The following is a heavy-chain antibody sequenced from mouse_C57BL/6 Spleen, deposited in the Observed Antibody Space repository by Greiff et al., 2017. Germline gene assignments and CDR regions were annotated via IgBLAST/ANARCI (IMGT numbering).Heavy chain of an antibody. CDR1: GYTFTEYT. J-gene: IGHJ3*01. Sequence: QVQLQQSGAELVKPGASVKLSCKASGYTFTEYTIHWVKQRSGQGLEWIGWFYPGSGSIKYNEKFKDKATLTADKSSSTVYMELSRLTSEDSAVYFCARHEDPHYYGSSSPWFAYWGQGTLVTVSA. CDR2: FYPGSGSI. CDR3: ARHEDPHYYGSSSPWFAY. D-gene: IGHD1-1*01. V-gene: IGHV1-62-2*01.